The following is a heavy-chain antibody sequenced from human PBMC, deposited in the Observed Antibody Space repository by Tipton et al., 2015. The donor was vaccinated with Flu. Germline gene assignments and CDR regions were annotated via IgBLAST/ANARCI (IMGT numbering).Heavy chain of an antibody. D-gene: IGHD6-13*01. CDR3: AKSEGRAAAGPSNWFDP. J-gene: IGHJ5*02. CDR1: GVTFSNYA. V-gene: IGHV3-23*01. Sequence: SGVTFSNYAMNWVRQAPGKGLEWVSSISVSGGSKHYADSVKGRFTISRDNSKNTLYLQMNSLRVEDTAVYYCAKSEGRAAAGPSNWFDPWGQGTLVTVSS. CDR2: ISVSGGSK.